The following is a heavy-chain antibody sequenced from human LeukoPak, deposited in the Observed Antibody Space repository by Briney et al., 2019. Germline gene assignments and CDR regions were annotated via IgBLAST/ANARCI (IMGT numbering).Heavy chain of an antibody. J-gene: IGHJ4*02. V-gene: IGHV4-39*01. Sequence: SETLSLTCTVSRGSISSSSYYWGWIRQPPGKGLEWIGSIYYSGSTYYNPSLKSRVTISVDTSKNQFSLKLSSVTAADTAVYYCARHPDDFWSGYPKPYFDYWGQGTLVTVSS. CDR2: IYYSGST. CDR3: ARHPDDFWSGYPKPYFDY. D-gene: IGHD3-3*01. CDR1: RGSISSSSYY.